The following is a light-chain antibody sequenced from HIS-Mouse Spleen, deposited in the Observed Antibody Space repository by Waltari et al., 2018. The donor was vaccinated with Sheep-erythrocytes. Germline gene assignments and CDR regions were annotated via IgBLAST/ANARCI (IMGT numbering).Light chain of an antibody. CDR1: QSVSSY. Sequence: EIVLTQSPATLSLSPGERATLSCRASQSVSSYLAWYQQKPGQARRLLIYDASNRATGIPARFSGSGSGTDFTLTISRLEPEDFAVYYCQQRSNWYTFGQGTKLEIK. CDR2: DAS. J-gene: IGKJ2*01. V-gene: IGKV3-11*01. CDR3: QQRSNWYT.